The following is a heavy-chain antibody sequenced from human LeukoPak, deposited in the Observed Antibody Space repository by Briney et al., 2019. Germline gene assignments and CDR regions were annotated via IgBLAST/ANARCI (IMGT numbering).Heavy chain of an antibody. J-gene: IGHJ2*01. CDR1: GFTFSSYG. D-gene: IGHD3-22*01. Sequence: GRSLRLSCAASGFTFSSYGMHWVRQAPGKGLEWVAVISYDGSNKYYADSVKGRFTISRDNAKNSLYLQMNSLRAEDTAVYYCAREGSSGYSGYFDLWGRGTLVTVSS. V-gene: IGHV3-30*03. CDR2: ISYDGSNK. CDR3: AREGSSGYSGYFDL.